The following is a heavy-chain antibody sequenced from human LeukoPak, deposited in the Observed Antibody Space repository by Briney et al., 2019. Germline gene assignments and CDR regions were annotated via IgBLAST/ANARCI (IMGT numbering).Heavy chain of an antibody. D-gene: IGHD1-26*01. CDR3: AKDYASGLAGGELLHY. Sequence: PGGSLRLSCAASGFTFSSYGMPWVRQAPGKGLEWVAVISYDGSNKYYADSVKGRFTISRDNSKNTLYLQMNSLRAEDTAVYYCAKDYASGLAGGELLHYWGQGTLVTVSS. CDR2: ISYDGSNK. J-gene: IGHJ4*02. CDR1: GFTFSSYG. V-gene: IGHV3-30*18.